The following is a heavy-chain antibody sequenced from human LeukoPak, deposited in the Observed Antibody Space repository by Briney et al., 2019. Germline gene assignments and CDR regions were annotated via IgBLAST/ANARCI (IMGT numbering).Heavy chain of an antibody. CDR2: INHSGST. V-gene: IGHV4-34*01. Sequence: SETLSLTCAVYGGSFSGYYWSWIRQPPGKGLEWIGEINHSGSTNYNPSLKSRVTISVDTSKNQFSLKLSSVTAADTAVYYCARSSGYSDAFDIWGQGTMVTVSS. J-gene: IGHJ3*02. D-gene: IGHD3-22*01. CDR3: ARSSGYSDAFDI. CDR1: GGSFSGYY.